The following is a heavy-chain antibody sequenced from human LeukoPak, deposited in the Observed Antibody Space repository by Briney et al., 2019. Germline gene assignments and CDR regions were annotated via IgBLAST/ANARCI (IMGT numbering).Heavy chain of an antibody. J-gene: IGHJ4*02. Sequence: PSETLSLTCAVSGGSISSSNWWSWVRQPPGKGLEWIGEIYHSGSTNYNPSLKSRVTISVDKSKNQFSLKLSSVTAADTAVYYCARDRLYSSNYEIDYWGQGTLVTVSS. V-gene: IGHV4-4*02. CDR1: GGSISSSNW. CDR2: IYHSGST. D-gene: IGHD6-13*01. CDR3: ARDRLYSSNYEIDY.